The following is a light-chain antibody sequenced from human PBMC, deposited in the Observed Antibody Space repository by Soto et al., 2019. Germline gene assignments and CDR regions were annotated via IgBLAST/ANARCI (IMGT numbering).Light chain of an antibody. CDR3: QQYGRT. CDR2: VAS. V-gene: IGKV3-15*01. CDR1: QTIRNN. J-gene: IGKJ2*01. Sequence: EIVMTQSPATLSVSPGERATLSCRSSQTIRNNLAWYQQKPGQAPRLLIYVASTRATDIPARFSGSGSGTDFTLTISSLQSEDFAVYYCQQYGRTFGQGTKLEIK.